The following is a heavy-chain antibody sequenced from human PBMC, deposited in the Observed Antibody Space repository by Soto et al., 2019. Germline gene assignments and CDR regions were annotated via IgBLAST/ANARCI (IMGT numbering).Heavy chain of an antibody. J-gene: IGHJ5*02. CDR2: ISAYNGNT. D-gene: IGHD2-15*01. V-gene: IGHV1-18*01. CDR3: ARGGAPGYCSGGSCQPISGWFDP. Sequence: ASVKVSCKASGYTFTSYGISWVRQAPGQGLEWMGWISAYNGNTNYAQKLQGRVTMTTDTSTSTAYMELRSLRSDDTAVYYCARGGAPGYCSGGSCQPISGWFDPWGQGTLVTVSS. CDR1: GYTFTSYG.